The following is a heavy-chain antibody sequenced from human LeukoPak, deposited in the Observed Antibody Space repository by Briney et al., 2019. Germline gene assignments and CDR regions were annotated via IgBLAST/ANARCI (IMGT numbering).Heavy chain of an antibody. D-gene: IGHD3/OR15-3a*01. CDR2: ISYSGTT. J-gene: IGHJ4*02. CDR3: ARQTGSGLFILP. CDR1: SASISSSPYY. Sequence: RASETLSLTCTVSSASISSSPYYWGWIRQSPGKGLEWIGSISYSGTTYYNPSLMSRVSISVDTSKNHFSLKLSSVTAADTAVYYCARQTGSGLFILPGGQGTLVTVSS. V-gene: IGHV4-39*01.